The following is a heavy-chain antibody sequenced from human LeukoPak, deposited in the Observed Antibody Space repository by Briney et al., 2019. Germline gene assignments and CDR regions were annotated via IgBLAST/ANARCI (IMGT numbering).Heavy chain of an antibody. CDR1: GGTFSSYA. D-gene: IGHD2-2*03. V-gene: IGHV1-69*04. J-gene: IGHJ4*02. CDR2: IIPFLGIA. Sequence: SSVKVSCKASGGTFSSYAISWVRQAPGQGLEWMGRIIPFLGIANYEQKFQGRVTITADKSTSTAYMELSSLRSEDTAVYYCARDRLTSGYCSSTSCYGFDYWGQGTLVTVSS. CDR3: ARDRLTSGYCSSTSCYGFDY.